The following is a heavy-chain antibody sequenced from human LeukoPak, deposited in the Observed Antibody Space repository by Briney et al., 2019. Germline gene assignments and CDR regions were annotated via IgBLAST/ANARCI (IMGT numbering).Heavy chain of an antibody. Sequence: PSETLSLTCTVSGGSISSGGYYWSWIRQPPGKGLEWIGYIYHSGSTYYNPSLKSRVTISVDRSKNQFSLKLSSVTAADTAVYYCARDRGGYGVDYWGQGTLVTVSS. CDR1: GGSISSGGYY. V-gene: IGHV4-30-2*01. CDR3: ARDRGGYGVDY. D-gene: IGHD4-17*01. J-gene: IGHJ4*02. CDR2: IYHSGST.